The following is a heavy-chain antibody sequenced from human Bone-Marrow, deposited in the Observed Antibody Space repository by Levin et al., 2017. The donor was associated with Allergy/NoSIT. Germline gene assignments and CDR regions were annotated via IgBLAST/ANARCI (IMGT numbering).Heavy chain of an antibody. Sequence: AASVKVSCKVSGYTLTELSMHWVRQAPGKGLEWMGGFDPEDGETIYAQKFQGRVTMTEDTSTDTAYMELSSLRSEDTAVYYCATSGVVFLREGANIVVVVAATHWFDPWGQGTLVTVSS. V-gene: IGHV1-24*01. J-gene: IGHJ5*02. CDR2: FDPEDGET. CDR1: GYTLTELS. D-gene: IGHD2-15*01. CDR3: ATSGVVFLREGANIVVVVAATHWFDP.